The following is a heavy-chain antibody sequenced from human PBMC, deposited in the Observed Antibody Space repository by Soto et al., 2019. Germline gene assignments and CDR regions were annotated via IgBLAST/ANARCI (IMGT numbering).Heavy chain of an antibody. CDR1: GGSISRSSYY. D-gene: IGHD1-26*01. CDR2: IFHTGST. Sequence: PXETLSLTCTVSGGSISRSSYYWGWIRQPPGKGLEWIGHIFHTGSTYSNPSPKSRVTMSVGTSKNQFSLSLSSVTATDTAVYYCARRRIVVATDFDFWGQGTLVTVSS. J-gene: IGHJ4*02. CDR3: ARRRIVVATDFDF. V-gene: IGHV4-39*01.